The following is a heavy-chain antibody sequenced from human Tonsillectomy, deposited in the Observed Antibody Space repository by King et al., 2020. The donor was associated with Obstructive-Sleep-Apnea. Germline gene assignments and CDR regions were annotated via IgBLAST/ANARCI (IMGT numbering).Heavy chain of an antibody. D-gene: IGHD4-17*01. CDR3: ARDRTTVTTSDAFDI. V-gene: IGHV4-31*03. CDR2: IYYSGST. CDR1: GGSISSGGDY. J-gene: IGHJ3*02. Sequence: VQLQESGPGLVNPSQTLSLTCTVSGGSISSGGDYWSWIRQHPGKGLEWIGYIYYSGSTHYNPSLKSRVTISVDTSKNQFSLKLSSVTAADTAVYYCARDRTTVTTSDAFDIWGQGTMVTVSS.